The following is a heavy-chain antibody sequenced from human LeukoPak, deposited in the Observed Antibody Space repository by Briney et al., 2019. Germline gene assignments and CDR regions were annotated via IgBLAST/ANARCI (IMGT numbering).Heavy chain of an antibody. Sequence: ASVKVSCKASGYTFTSYGISWVRQAPGQGLEWMGWISAYNGNTNYAQKLQGRVTTTTDTSTSTAYMELRSLRSDDTAVYYCARWDYCSSTSCYTGPFDYWGQGTLVTVSS. CDR3: ARWDYCSSTSCYTGPFDY. CDR1: GYTFTSYG. CDR2: ISAYNGNT. D-gene: IGHD2-2*02. J-gene: IGHJ4*02. V-gene: IGHV1-18*01.